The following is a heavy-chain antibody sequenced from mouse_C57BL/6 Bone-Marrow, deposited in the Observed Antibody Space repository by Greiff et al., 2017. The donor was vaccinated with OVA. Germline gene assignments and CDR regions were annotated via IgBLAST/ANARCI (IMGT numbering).Heavy chain of an antibody. J-gene: IGHJ3*01. D-gene: IGHD4-1*01. CDR1: GYAFTNYL. CDR2: INPGSGGT. V-gene: IGHV1-54*01. CDR3: ARSLGGFAY. Sequence: QVQLQQSGAELVRPGTSVKVSCKASGYAFTNYLIEWVKQRPGQGLEWIGVINPGSGGTNYNEKFKGKATLTADKSSSTAYMQLSSLTSEDSAVYFCARSLGGFAYWGQGTLVTVSA.